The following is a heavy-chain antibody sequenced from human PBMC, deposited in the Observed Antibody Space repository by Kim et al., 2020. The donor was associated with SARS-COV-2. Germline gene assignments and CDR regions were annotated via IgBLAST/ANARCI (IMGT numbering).Heavy chain of an antibody. CDR3: ARGTGSHFDY. J-gene: IGHJ4*02. CDR1: RGSISTGGFY. D-gene: IGHD7-27*01. V-gene: IGHV4-39*07. CDR2: LFYSGNA. Sequence: SETLSLTCTVSRGSISTGGFYWGWIRQPPGKGLEWIGNLFYSGNAYYNSSLKSRVTISGSTSKIHFSLSLTSVTAADTAVYYCARGTGSHFDYWAQGALVIVSS.